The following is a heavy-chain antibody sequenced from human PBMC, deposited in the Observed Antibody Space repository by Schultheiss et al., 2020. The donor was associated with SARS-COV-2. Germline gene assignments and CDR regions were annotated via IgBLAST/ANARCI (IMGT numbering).Heavy chain of an antibody. CDR2: SNAGNGNT. V-gene: IGHV1-3*02. CDR3: ARGSYCGGDCYKYYYYYGMDV. Sequence: ASVKVSCKASGYTFTSYAMHWVRQAPGQRLEWMGWSNAGNGNTKYSQEFQGRVTITRDTSASTAYMELSSLRSEDMAVYYCARGSYCGGDCYKYYYYYGMDVWGQGTTVTVSS. D-gene: IGHD2-21*02. CDR1: GYTFTSYA. J-gene: IGHJ6*02.